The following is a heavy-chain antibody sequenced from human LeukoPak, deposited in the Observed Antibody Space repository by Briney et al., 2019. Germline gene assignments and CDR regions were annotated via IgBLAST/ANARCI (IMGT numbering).Heavy chain of an antibody. D-gene: IGHD2-2*01. J-gene: IGHJ4*02. V-gene: IGHV3-48*03. Sequence: PGGSLRLSCEASGFTFSRYEMNWVRQAPGKGLEWVSYISSSGSTIYYADSVKGRFTISRDNSKNTLYLQMNSLRAEDTAVYYCAHGSMYQLDYWGQGTLVTVSS. CDR1: GFTFSRYE. CDR3: AHGSMYQLDY. CDR2: ISSSGSTI.